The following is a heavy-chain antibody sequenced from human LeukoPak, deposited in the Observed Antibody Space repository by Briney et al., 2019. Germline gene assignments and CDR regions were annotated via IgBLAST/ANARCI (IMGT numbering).Heavy chain of an antibody. V-gene: IGHV4-59*01. Sequence: SETLSLTCTVSGGSISSYYWSWIRQPPGKGLEWIGYIYYRGSTNYNPSLKSRVTISVDTSKNQFSLKLSSVTAADTAVYYCAREGWYYYDSSGYPTSYYFDYWGQGTLVTVSS. CDR2: IYYRGST. CDR1: GGSISSYY. CDR3: AREGWYYYDSSGYPTSYYFDY. J-gene: IGHJ4*02. D-gene: IGHD3-22*01.